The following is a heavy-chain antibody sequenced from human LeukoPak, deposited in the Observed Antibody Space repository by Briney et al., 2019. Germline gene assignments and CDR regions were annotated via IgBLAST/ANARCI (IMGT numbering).Heavy chain of an antibody. CDR2: INPSGGST. V-gene: IGHV1-46*01. CDR3: ARESCSSTSCYPCYYYYGMDV. J-gene: IGHJ6*02. Sequence: ASVKVSCKASGYTFTSYYMHWVRQAPGQELERMGIINPSGGSTSYAQKFQGRVTMTRDTSTSTVYMELSSLRSENTAVYYCARESCSSTSCYPCYYYYGMDVWGQGTTVTVSS. D-gene: IGHD2-2*01. CDR1: GYTFTSYY.